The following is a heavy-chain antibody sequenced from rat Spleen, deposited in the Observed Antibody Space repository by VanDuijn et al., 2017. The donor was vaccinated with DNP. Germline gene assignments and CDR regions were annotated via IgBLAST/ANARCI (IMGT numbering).Heavy chain of an antibody. D-gene: IGHD1-2*01. CDR1: GITFSDHN. J-gene: IGHJ4*01. CDR3: TRRGYSSYLYVMDV. CDR2: ITNSGDTT. Sequence: EVQLVESGGGLVQPGRSLKLSCAVSGITFSDHNMAWVRQAPTKGLEWVASITNSGDTTYHRDSVKGRFTISRDNAKSTLYLQMDSLRSEDTATYYCTRRGYSSYLYVMDVWGQGASVTVSS. V-gene: IGHV5-25*01.